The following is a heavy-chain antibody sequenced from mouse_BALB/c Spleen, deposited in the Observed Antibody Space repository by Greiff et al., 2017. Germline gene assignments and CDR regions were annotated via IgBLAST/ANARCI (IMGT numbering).Heavy chain of an antibody. CDR3: ARALSEGFAY. CDR1: GYSFTSYW. V-gene: IGHV1S126*01. CDR2: IDPSDSET. J-gene: IGHJ3*01. D-gene: IGHD6-1*01. Sequence: QVQLKESGPQLVRPGASVKISCKASGYSFTSYWMHWVKQRPGQGLEWIGMIDPSDSETRLNQKFKDKATLTVDKSSSTAYMQLSSPTSEDSAVYYCARALSEGFAYWGQGTLVTVSA.